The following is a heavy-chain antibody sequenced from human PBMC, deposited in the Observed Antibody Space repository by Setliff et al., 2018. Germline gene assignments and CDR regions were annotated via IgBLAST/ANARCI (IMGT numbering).Heavy chain of an antibody. CDR3: ARDPTRRFDY. CDR1: GFIFSDHY. Sequence: LRLSCAASGFIFSDHYMDWVRQAPGRGLEWVARSRDKASSYTTEYAASVKGRFTISRDNSKNTLYLQMNSLRAEDTAMYYCARDPTRRFDYWGQGTLVTVSS. CDR2: SRDKASSYTT. V-gene: IGHV3-72*01. J-gene: IGHJ4*02.